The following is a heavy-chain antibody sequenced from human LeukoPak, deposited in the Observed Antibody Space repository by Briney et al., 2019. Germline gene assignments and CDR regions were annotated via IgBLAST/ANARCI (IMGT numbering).Heavy chain of an antibody. Sequence: GESLRLSCAASGFTFSSYAMTWVRQAPGKGLEWVSTVTGSGSSTYYGDSVRGRFTISRDNSKNTLYLQMKALRAEDTAVYYCAKGPLGYCTAGACYFHYWGQGTLVTVSS. J-gene: IGHJ4*02. D-gene: IGHD2-8*02. V-gene: IGHV3-23*01. CDR2: VTGSGSST. CDR1: GFTFSSYA. CDR3: AKGPLGYCTAGACYFHY.